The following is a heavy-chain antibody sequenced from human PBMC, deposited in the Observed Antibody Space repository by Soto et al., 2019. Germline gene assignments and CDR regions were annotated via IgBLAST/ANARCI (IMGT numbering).Heavy chain of an antibody. CDR3: SKGSSGAC. V-gene: IGHV3-23*01. J-gene: IGHJ4*02. CDR2: VSGSDNTA. CDR1: GFSFSSST. D-gene: IGHD2-21*02. Sequence: GGSLRLSCAASGFSFSSSTMTGVRQAPGKGLEWVSGVSGSDNTAYYADSVKGRFTISRDNSKNTLYLQMNSLRVEDTAVYYCSKGSSGACWGQGTLVTVSS.